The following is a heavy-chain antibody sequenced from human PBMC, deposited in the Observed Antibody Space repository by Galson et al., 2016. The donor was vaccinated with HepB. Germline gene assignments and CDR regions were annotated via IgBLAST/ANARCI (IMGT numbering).Heavy chain of an antibody. V-gene: IGHV1-18*01. CDR3: ARGGHRRSYYKNGMDV. CDR2: ISTYNGNT. Sequence: SVKVSCKASGYIFGNYGISWVRQAPGQGPEWMGWISTYNGNTQSAQKYRNRVTMTMDTSATTAYMEIRSLRSDDTAVYYCARGGHRRSYYKNGMDVWGQGTTVIVSS. CDR1: GYIFGNYG. J-gene: IGHJ6*02. D-gene: IGHD3-10*01.